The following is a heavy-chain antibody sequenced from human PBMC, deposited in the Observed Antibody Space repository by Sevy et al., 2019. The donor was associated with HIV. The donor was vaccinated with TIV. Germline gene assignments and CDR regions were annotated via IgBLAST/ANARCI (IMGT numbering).Heavy chain of an antibody. V-gene: IGHV4-39*02. CDR3: VRDHHLRGRHWFDS. CDR2: MHYGGNT. D-gene: IGHD3-16*01. J-gene: IGHJ5*01. Sequence: GSLRLSCTASGGSLVSPTFYWGWVRQPPGERLVWIAAMHYGGNTYYNPSLKDRLAMSIDTSKNQFSLNLTSVTAADAAVYHCVRDHHLRGRHWFDSWGQGALVTVSS. CDR1: GGSLVSPTFY.